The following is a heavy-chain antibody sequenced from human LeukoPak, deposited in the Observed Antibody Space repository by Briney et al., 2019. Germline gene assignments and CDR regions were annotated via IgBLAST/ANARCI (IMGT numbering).Heavy chain of an antibody. J-gene: IGHJ4*02. Sequence: GGSLRLSCAASGFTFSSYGMHWVRQARGKGLEWVAVIWYDGSNKYYADSVKGRFTISRDNSKNTLYLQMNSLRAEDTAVYYCARDGSSGRFDYWGQGTLVTVSS. D-gene: IGHD3-22*01. CDR3: ARDGSSGRFDY. CDR1: GFTFSSYG. V-gene: IGHV3-33*01. CDR2: IWYDGSNK.